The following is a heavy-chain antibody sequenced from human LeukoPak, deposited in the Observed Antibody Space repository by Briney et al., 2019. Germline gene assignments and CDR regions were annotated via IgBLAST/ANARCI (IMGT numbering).Heavy chain of an antibody. CDR3: ARSTVRNLHDAFDI. V-gene: IGHV1-2*02. D-gene: IGHD4-11*01. CDR2: INPNSGGT. J-gene: IGHJ3*02. Sequence: ASVKVSCKASGYTFTGYYMHWVQQAPGQGLEWMGWINPNSGGTNYAQKFQGRVTMTRDTSISTAYMELSRLRSDDTAVYYCARSTVRNLHDAFDIWGQGTMVTVSS. CDR1: GYTFTGYY.